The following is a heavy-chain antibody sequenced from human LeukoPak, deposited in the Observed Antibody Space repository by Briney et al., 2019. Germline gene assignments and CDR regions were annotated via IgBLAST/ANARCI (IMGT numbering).Heavy chain of an antibody. CDR1: GFTFSSYS. Sequence: GGSLRLSCAASGFTFSSYSMNWVRQAPGKGLEWVSVIYSGGSTYYADSVKGRFTISRDNSKNTLYLQMNSLRAEDTAVYYCARDSGTTGGKAFDIWGQGTMVTVSS. CDR3: ARDSGTTGGKAFDI. V-gene: IGHV3-53*01. D-gene: IGHD1-7*01. CDR2: IYSGGST. J-gene: IGHJ3*02.